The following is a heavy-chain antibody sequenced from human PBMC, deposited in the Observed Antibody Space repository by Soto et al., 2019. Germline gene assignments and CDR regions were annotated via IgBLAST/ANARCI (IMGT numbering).Heavy chain of an antibody. Sequence: QVQLVQSGAEVKKPGSSVKVSCKASGGTFSSYAISWVRQAPGQGLEWMGGIIPIFGTANYVQKFQGRVTITADESTSTAYMELSSLRSEDTAVYYCARDRGNEVDWYFDLWGRGTLVTVSS. CDR2: IIPIFGTA. CDR3: ARDRGNEVDWYFDL. CDR1: GGTFSSYA. V-gene: IGHV1-69*01. J-gene: IGHJ2*01. D-gene: IGHD1-1*01.